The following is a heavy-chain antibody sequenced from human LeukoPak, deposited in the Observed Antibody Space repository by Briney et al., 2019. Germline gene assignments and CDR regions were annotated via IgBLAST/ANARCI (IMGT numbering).Heavy chain of an antibody. D-gene: IGHD6-19*01. CDR2: ISGSGGST. V-gene: IGHV3-23*01. CDR1: GFTFRSYA. CDR3: AKSKGASGWPGFDY. Sequence: PGGCLRLSCAASGFTFRSYAMSWVRQAPGKGLEWVSGISGSGGSTYYADSVQGRFSISRDNSKNTLYLQMNSLRDEDTAVYYCAKSKGASGWPGFDYWGQGTLVTVSS. J-gene: IGHJ4*02.